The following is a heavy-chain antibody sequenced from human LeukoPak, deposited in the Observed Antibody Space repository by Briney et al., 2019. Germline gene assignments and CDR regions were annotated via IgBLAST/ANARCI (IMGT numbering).Heavy chain of an antibody. CDR1: GYTFTGYY. D-gene: IGHD2-2*01. CDR3: ARDVPATAGDYYYYGMDV. CDR2: INPNSGGT. J-gene: IGHJ6*02. V-gene: IGHV1-2*02. Sequence: ASVKVSCKASGYTFTGYYMHWVRQAPGQGLGWMGWINPNSGGTNYAQKFQGRVTMTRDTSISTAYMELSRLRSDDTAVYYCARDVPATAGDYYYYGMDVWGQGTTVTVSS.